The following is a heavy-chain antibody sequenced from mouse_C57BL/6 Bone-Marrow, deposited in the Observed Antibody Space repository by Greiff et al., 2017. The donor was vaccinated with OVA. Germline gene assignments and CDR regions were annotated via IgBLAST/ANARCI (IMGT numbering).Heavy chain of an antibody. CDR1: GYTFTSYW. CDR3: AAGSSYVYFDY. Sequence: QVQLQQPGAELVKPGASVKVSCKASGYTFTSYWMHWVKQRPGQGLEWIGRIHPSVSDTNYNQKFKGKATLTVDKSSSTAYMQLSSLTSEDSAVYYCAAGSSYVYFDYWGQGTTLTVSS. D-gene: IGHD1-1*01. V-gene: IGHV1-74*01. J-gene: IGHJ2*01. CDR2: IHPSVSDT.